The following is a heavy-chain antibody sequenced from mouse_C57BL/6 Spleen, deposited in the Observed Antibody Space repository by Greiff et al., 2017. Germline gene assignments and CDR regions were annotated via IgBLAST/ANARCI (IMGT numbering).Heavy chain of an antibody. CDR2: ISSGGSYT. J-gene: IGHJ2*01. CDR3: ARPSKGYAHFDY. V-gene: IGHV5-6*02. CDR1: GFTFSSYG. D-gene: IGHD3-3*01. Sequence: EVKLVESGGDLVKPGGSLKLSCAASGFTFSSYGMSWVRQTPDKRLEWVATISSGGSYTYYPDSVKGRFTFARDNAKNTLYLQRSSLKSEDTAMNYGARPSKGYAHFDYWGQGTTLTVSS.